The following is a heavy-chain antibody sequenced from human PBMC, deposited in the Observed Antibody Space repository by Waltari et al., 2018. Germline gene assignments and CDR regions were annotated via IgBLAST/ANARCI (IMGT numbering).Heavy chain of an antibody. V-gene: IGHV4-39*01. Sequence: QLQLQESGPGLVKPWETLSLTCTVSGGSISSSSYYWGWIRQSPGKGLKWIGSIYYNGNSYYNPSLKIRVTMSVETPKNQFSLKMGSVTAADTAMYYCARLGYAMDVWGQGTTVTVSS. CDR2: IYYNGNS. CDR3: ARLGYAMDV. J-gene: IGHJ6*02. CDR1: GGSISSSSYY. D-gene: IGHD3-16*01.